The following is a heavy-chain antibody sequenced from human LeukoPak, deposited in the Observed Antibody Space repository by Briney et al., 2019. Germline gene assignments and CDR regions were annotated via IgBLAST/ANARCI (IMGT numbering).Heavy chain of an antibody. CDR3: ARELLRHDILTGSYFDY. V-gene: IGHV4-59*01. J-gene: IGHJ4*02. Sequence: SETLSLACTVSGGSISSYYWSWIRQPPGKGLEWIGYIYYSGSTNYNPSHKSRVTISVDTSKNQFSLKLSSVTAADTAVYYCARELLRHDILTGSYFDYWGQGTLVTVSS. CDR2: IYYSGST. CDR1: GGSISSYY. D-gene: IGHD3-9*01.